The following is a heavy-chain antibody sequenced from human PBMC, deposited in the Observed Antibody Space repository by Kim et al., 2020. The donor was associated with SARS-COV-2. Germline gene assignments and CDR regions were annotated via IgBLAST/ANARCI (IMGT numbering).Heavy chain of an antibody. Sequence: SETLSLTCTVSGGSISSGGYYWSWIRQHPGKGLEWIGYIYYSGSTYYNPSLKSRVTISVDTSKNQFSLKLSSVTAADTAVYYCAGFIAAAGYYFDYWGQGTLVTVSS. V-gene: IGHV4-31*03. CDR3: AGFIAAAGYYFDY. D-gene: IGHD6-13*01. CDR1: GGSISSGGYY. J-gene: IGHJ4*02. CDR2: IYYSGST.